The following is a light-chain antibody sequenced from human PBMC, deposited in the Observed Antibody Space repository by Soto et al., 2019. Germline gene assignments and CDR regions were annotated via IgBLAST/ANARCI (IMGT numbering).Light chain of an antibody. CDR1: QSVSDK. J-gene: IGKJ1*01. Sequence: EIPMTQSPATPSVFGGETATLPFPASQSVSDKLAWYQQQTGQDPRLLLYHASARATGIPARFSGSGSGTEFTLAISGLQSADFAVYYCQQYNNWHPWTFGQGTKVDI. CDR2: HAS. CDR3: QQYNNWHPWT. V-gene: IGKV3-15*01.